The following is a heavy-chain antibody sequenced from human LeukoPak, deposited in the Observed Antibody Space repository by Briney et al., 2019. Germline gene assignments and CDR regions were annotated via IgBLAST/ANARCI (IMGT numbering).Heavy chain of an antibody. CDR1: GFTFSSYG. V-gene: IGHV3-23*01. J-gene: IGHJ3*01. Sequence: PGGSLRLSCAASGFTFSSYGMTWVRQAPGKGLEWVSLISSSGNNAYYADSVKGRFTISRDNSNTLSLQMNSLRVEDTAIYYCAKDIQLSTWGLGTMVTVSS. CDR3: AKDIQLST. CDR2: ISSSGNNA. D-gene: IGHD5-24*01.